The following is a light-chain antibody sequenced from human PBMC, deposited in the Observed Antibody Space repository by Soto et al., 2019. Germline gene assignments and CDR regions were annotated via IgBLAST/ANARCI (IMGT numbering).Light chain of an antibody. CDR2: GAS. J-gene: IGKJ4*01. CDR3: QQYNNWPL. Sequence: EIVMTQSPATLSVSPGERATLSCRASQSVSSNLAWYQQKPGQAPRLLIYGASTRATGIPARFSGSGSGTEFTITISSLQSEDFAVYYCQQYNNWPLFGGGTKVDIK. CDR1: QSVSSN. V-gene: IGKV3-15*01.